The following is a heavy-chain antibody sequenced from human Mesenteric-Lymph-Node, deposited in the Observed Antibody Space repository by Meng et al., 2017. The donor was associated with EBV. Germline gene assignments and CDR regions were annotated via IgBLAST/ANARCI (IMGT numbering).Heavy chain of an antibody. D-gene: IGHD6-19*01. J-gene: IGHJ4*02. V-gene: IGHV4-4*02. CDR1: GASIRGSNG. Sequence: VVLQGSRQVLWSPSECLSFACAGSGASIRGSNGWSWVRQPPGKGLEWIGEIYHSGSTNYNPSLKSRVTISVDKSKNQFSLKLSSVTAADTAVYYCARGTVAGTHLDYWAQGTLVTVSS. CDR2: IYHSGST. CDR3: ARGTVAGTHLDY.